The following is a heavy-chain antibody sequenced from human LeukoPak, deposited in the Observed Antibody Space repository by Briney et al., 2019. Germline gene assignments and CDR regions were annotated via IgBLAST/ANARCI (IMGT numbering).Heavy chain of an antibody. CDR2: IYYSGST. CDR1: GGSISSSSYY. CDR3: AREAAIIPRRFDP. V-gene: IGHV4-39*07. D-gene: IGHD3-3*01. Sequence: SETPSLTCTVPGGSISSSSYYWGWIRQPPGKGLGWIGSIYYSGSTYYNPSLKSRVTISVDTSKNQLSLKLSSVTAADTAVYYCAREAAIIPRRFDPWGQGTLVTVSS. J-gene: IGHJ5*02.